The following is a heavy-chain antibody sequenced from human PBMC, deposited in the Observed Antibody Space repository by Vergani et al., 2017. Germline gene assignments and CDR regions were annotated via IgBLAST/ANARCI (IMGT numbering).Heavy chain of an antibody. D-gene: IGHD2-2*01. V-gene: IGHV3-30*03. CDR1: GFSFTSYG. Sequence: QVRLVESGGGVVQPGRSLRLSCAASGFSFTSYGMHWVRQPPGKGLEWVATISFDGNKKDYTEAVRGRFTISRDSSKTLYLQMDSLRAEDTAVYYCARGAYCSSTSCSPAEGYYYYMDVWGKGTTVTVSS. CDR2: ISFDGNKK. J-gene: IGHJ6*03. CDR3: ARGAYCSSTSCSPAEGYYYYMDV.